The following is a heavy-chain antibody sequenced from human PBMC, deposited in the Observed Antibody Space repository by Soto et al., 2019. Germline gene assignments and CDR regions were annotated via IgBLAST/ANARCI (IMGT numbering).Heavy chain of an antibody. J-gene: IGHJ5*02. D-gene: IGHD2-8*01. CDR3: ARAWGRYCTNGVCPFDP. V-gene: IGHV3-74*01. CDR2: INSDGSST. Sequence: PGGSLRLSCAASGFTFSSYWMHWVRQAPGKGLVWVSRINSDGSSTSYADSVKGRFTISRDNAKNTLYLQMNSLRAEDTAVYFCARAWGRYCTNGVCPFDPWGQGTLVTVSS. CDR1: GFTFSSYW.